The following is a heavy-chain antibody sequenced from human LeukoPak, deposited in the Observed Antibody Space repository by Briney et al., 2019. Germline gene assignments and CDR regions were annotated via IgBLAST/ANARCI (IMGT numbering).Heavy chain of an antibody. CDR1: GFTVSSNY. D-gene: IGHD3-9*01. CDR2: IYSGGST. J-gene: IGHJ4*02. V-gene: IGHV3-66*01. Sequence: QPGGSLRLSCAASGFTVSSNYMSWVRRSPGRGLEWGSVIYSGGSTYYADSVKGRFTITRDNYKNTLYLQMNSLRAEDTAVYYCARFEDSNWGQGTLVTVSS. CDR3: ARFEDSN.